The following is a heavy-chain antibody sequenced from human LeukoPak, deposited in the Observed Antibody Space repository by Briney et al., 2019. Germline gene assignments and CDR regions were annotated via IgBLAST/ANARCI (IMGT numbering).Heavy chain of an antibody. CDR3: ARKDYGDYEP. V-gene: IGHV3-21*01. J-gene: IGHJ5*02. CDR2: ISSSSSYI. Sequence: PGGSLRLSCAASGFTFGSYSMNWVRQAPGKGLEWVSSISSSSSYIYYADSVKGRFTISRDNAKNSLYLQMNSLRAEDSAVYYCARKDYGDYEPWGQGTLVTVSS. CDR1: GFTFGSYS. D-gene: IGHD4-17*01.